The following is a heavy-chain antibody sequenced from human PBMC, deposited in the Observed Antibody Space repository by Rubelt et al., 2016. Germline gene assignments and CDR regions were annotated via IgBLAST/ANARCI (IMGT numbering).Heavy chain of an antibody. CDR2: INHSGST. J-gene: IGHJ3*02. CDR1: GGSFSGYY. CDR3: ARHRLRGKVAFDI. V-gene: IGHV4-34*01. D-gene: IGHD3-10*01. Sequence: QVQLQQWGAGLLKPSETLSLTCAVYGGSFSGYYWSWIRQPPGKGLEWIGEINHSGSTNYNPSLKSRVTISVDTSKNQFSLKLSSVTAADTAVYYCARHRLRGKVAFDIWGQGTMVTVSS.